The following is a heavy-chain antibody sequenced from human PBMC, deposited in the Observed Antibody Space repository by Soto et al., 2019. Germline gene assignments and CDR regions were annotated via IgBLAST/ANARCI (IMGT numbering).Heavy chain of an antibody. Sequence: QVQLQESGPGLMKPSGTLSLTCAVSGGSIRTNWWSWVRQPPGKGLEWIGEIYHSGSTNYNPSLKNRVTMSVDKSQNHLALNLNSVTAADTAVYYCARHIAGSGTRGFDFWGQGTLVTVSS. CDR1: GGSIRTNW. CDR3: ARHIAGSGTRGFDF. CDR2: IYHSGST. D-gene: IGHD1-26*01. J-gene: IGHJ4*02. V-gene: IGHV4-4*02.